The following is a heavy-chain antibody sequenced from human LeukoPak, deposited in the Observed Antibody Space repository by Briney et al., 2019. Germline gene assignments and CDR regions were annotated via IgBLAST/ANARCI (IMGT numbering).Heavy chain of an antibody. CDR1: GLTVSNAW. D-gene: IGHD3-10*01. J-gene: IGHJ5*02. CDR3: YASGRFP. CDR2: IKSKSDGGTT. V-gene: IGHV3-15*01. Sequence: GGSLRLSCAASGLTVSNAWMTWVRRAPGKGLEWVGRIKSKSDGGTTDYAASVKGRFTTSRDDSKNTVYLQMNSLKIADTAVYFCYASGRFPWGQGTLVTVSP.